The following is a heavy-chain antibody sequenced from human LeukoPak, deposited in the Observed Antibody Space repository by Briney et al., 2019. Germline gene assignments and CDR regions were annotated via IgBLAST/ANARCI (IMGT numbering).Heavy chain of an antibody. V-gene: IGHV1-8*03. CDR2: MNPNSGNT. D-gene: IGHD3-3*01. CDR1: GYTFTSYD. Sequence: GASVKVSCKASGYTFTSYDINWVRQATGQGLEWMGWMNPNSGNTGYAQKFQGRVTITADKSTSTAYMELSSLRSEDTAVYYCARDYNDFWSQFRYYMDVWGKGTTVTVSS. CDR3: ARDYNDFWSQFRYYMDV. J-gene: IGHJ6*03.